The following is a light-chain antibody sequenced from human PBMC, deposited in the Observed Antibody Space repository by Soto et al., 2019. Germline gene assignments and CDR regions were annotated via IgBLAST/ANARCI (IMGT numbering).Light chain of an antibody. Sequence: QSVLTQPPSASGTPGQRVTISCSGSNSNIGSSYVYWYQQLPGTAPKLLIYSNNQRPSGVPDRFSGSKSGTSASLAISGLRSEDEADYSCAAWDASLSAVVFGGGTKLTVL. CDR3: AAWDASLSAVV. CDR2: SNN. J-gene: IGLJ2*01. V-gene: IGLV1-47*02. CDR1: NSNIGSSY.